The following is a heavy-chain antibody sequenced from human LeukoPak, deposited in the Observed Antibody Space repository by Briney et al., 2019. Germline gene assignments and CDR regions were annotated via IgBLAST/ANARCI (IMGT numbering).Heavy chain of an antibody. CDR1: GFTFSDYY. D-gene: IGHD4-23*01. CDR3: ARVRGGGNTLGYFDY. V-gene: IGHV3-11*04. Sequence: PGGSLRLSCAASGFTFSDYYMSWIRQAPGKGLEWVSYISSSGSDKYYADSVKGRFTISRDNAKASLYLQVNSLGAEDTALYFCARVRGGGNTLGYFDYWGQGTLVTVSS. CDR2: ISSSGSDK. J-gene: IGHJ4*02.